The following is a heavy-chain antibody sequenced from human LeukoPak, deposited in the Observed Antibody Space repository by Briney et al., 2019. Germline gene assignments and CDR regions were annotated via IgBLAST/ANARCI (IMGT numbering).Heavy chain of an antibody. J-gene: IGHJ4*02. V-gene: IGHV4-59*01. CDR3: ARDSASAGGFDY. CDR1: GGSISPYY. CDR2: IYYSGTT. Sequence: PSETLSLTCSVSGGSISPYYWSWIRQPPGKGLEWIGYIYYSGTTNYNPSLQSRVTISAATSKNQFSLKLSSVTAADTALYYCARDSASAGGFDYWGQGTLVTVSS. D-gene: IGHD2-15*01.